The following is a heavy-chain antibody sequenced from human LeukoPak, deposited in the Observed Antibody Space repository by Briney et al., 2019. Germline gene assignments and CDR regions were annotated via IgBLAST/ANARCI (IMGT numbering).Heavy chain of an antibody. Sequence: GGSLGLSCAASGFTFSDYAMHWVRQAPGRGLEYVSSISNNGVSTYYGSSVKGRFTISRDNAKNSLYLQMNSLRAEDTAVYYCARGQLYYDSSGFDYWGQGTLVTVSS. CDR2: ISNNGVST. V-gene: IGHV3-64*04. CDR1: GFTFSDYA. J-gene: IGHJ4*02. CDR3: ARGQLYYDSSGFDY. D-gene: IGHD3-22*01.